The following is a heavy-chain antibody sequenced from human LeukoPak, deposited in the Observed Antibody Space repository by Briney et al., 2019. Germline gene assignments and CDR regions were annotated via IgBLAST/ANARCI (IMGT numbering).Heavy chain of an antibody. CDR2: ISYDGSNK. D-gene: IGHD3-16*01. CDR3: AKDKGEGGYFDY. CDR1: GFTFNSYG. Sequence: GGSLRLSCAASGFTFNSYGMHWVRQAPGKGLEWVAVISYDGSNKYYADSVKGRFAISRDNSKNTLYLQMNSLRAEDTAVYYCAKDKGEGGYFDYWGQGTLVTVSS. J-gene: IGHJ4*02. V-gene: IGHV3-30*18.